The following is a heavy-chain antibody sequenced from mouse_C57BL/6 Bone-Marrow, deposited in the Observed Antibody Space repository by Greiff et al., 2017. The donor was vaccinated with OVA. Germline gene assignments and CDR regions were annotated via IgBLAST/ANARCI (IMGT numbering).Heavy chain of an antibody. Sequence: VQLQQSGPVLVKPGASVKMSCKASGYTFTDYYMNWVKQSHGKSLEWIGVINPYNGGTSYNQKFKGKATLTVDKSSSTAYMELNSLTSEDSAVYYCAREILRSRFAYWGQGTLVTVSA. CDR1: GYTFTDYY. D-gene: IGHD1-1*01. V-gene: IGHV1-19*01. CDR3: AREILRSRFAY. J-gene: IGHJ3*01. CDR2: INPYNGGT.